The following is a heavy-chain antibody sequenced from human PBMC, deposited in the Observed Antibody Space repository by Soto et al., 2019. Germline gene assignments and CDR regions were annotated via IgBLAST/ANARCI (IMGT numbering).Heavy chain of an antibody. D-gene: IGHD4-17*01. J-gene: IGHJ6*02. CDR2: IIPIFGTA. CDR1: GGTFSSYA. CDR3: ARGSYGGNGYYHYGMDV. V-gene: IGHV1-69*12. Sequence: QVQLVQSGAEVKKPGSSVKVSCKASGGTFSSYAISWVRQAPGQGLEWMGGIIPIFGTANYAQKFQGRVTITADESTSTAYMELSSLRSEDTAVYYCARGSYGGNGYYHYGMDVWCQGTTVTVSS.